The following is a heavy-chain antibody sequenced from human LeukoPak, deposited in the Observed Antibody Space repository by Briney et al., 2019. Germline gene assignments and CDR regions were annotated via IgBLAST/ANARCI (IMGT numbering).Heavy chain of an antibody. CDR1: GGSISGYY. V-gene: IGHV4-59*01. D-gene: IGHD4-17*01. J-gene: IGHJ4*02. CDR2: VYYNGNT. Sequence: SETLSLTCTVSGGSISGYYWTWIRQPPGKGLDGIGFVYYNGNTRYNPSLKSRVTISVDTSENRFSLNLTSVPAAETAAYYYGSANPLYGGYQFDFWGQGSLVTVSS. CDR3: GSANPLYGGYQFDF.